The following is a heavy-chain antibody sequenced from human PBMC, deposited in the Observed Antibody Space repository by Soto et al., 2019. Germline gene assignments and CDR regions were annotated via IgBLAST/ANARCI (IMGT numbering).Heavy chain of an antibody. CDR2: ISYSGST. V-gene: IGHV4-59*01. D-gene: IGHD1-26*01. J-gene: IGHJ3*01. Sequence: PSETLSLTCTVSGGSMSSYYWTWLRQSPGRGLEWIGYISYSGSTYYNPSLKSRVTISADTSKNQFSLRMNSMIAADTAVYYCARPYSETYWAAFDVWGQGTMVTVSS. CDR3: ARPYSETYWAAFDV. CDR1: GGSMSSYY.